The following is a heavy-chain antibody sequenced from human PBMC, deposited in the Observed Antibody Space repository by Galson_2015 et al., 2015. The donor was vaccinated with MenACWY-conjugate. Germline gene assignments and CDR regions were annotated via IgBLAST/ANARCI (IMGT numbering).Heavy chain of an antibody. Sequence: SLRLSCAASGFIFSNYAMTWVRQAPGKGLEWVSGISGSGGSTYYADSVKGRFTISRDNSKNTMYLQVNSLRAEDTAVYYCAKYFSIKNKGYAFDVWGQGTLVTVAS. CDR3: AKYFSIKNKGYAFDV. J-gene: IGHJ3*01. V-gene: IGHV3-23*01. CDR2: ISGSGGST. D-gene: IGHD2/OR15-2a*01. CDR1: GFIFSNYA.